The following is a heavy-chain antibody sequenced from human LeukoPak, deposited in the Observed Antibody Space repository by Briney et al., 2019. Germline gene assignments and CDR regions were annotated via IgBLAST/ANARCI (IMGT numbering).Heavy chain of an antibody. V-gene: IGHV3-23*01. CDR1: GFTFGSYG. CDR3: AKSYSGSYPVDY. Sequence: GGSLRLSCAASGFTFGSYGMSWVRQAPGKGLEWVSAISGSGGSTYYADSVKGRFTISRDNSKNTLYLQMNSLRAEDTAVYYCAKSYSGSYPVDYWGQGTLVTVSS. D-gene: IGHD1-26*01. CDR2: ISGSGGST. J-gene: IGHJ4*02.